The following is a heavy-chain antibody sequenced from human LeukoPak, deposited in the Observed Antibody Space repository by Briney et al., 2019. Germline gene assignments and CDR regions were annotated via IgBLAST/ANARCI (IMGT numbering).Heavy chain of an antibody. D-gene: IGHD2-15*01. CDR1: GFTFSSYS. J-gene: IGHJ4*02. CDR2: ISGSSSTI. CDR3: AQKGGTDH. V-gene: IGHV3-48*02. Sequence: PGGSLRLSCAASGFTFSSYSMNWVRQAPGKGLEWGSYISGSSSTIYYADSVKGRFTISRDNGKNSLYLQMSSLRDEDTAVYYCAQKGGTDHWGQGTLVTVSS.